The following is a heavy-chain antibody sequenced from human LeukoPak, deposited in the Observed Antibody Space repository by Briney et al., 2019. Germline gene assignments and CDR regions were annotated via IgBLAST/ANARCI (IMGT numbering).Heavy chain of an antibody. CDR3: AKLVVVPAAIVRGDY. Sequence: PGGSLRLSCAASGIPFSRSGMHWVRQAPGKGLEWVAFIRYDGSNKYYADSVKGRFTISRDNSKNTLYLQMNSLRAEDTAVYYCAKLVVVPAAIVRGDYWGQGTLVTVSS. V-gene: IGHV3-30*02. CDR2: IRYDGSNK. J-gene: IGHJ4*02. D-gene: IGHD2-2*01. CDR1: GIPFSRSG.